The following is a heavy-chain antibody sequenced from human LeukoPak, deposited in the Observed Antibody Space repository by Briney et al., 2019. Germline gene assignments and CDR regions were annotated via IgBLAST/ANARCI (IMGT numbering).Heavy chain of an antibody. V-gene: IGHV3-7*01. Sequence: GGSLRLSCAASGFTFSNYGMHWVRQAPGKGLEWVANIKQDGSDKYYVDSVKGRFTISRDNAKNSLYLQMNSLRAEDTAVYYCARSFLQLWGQGTLVTVSS. J-gene: IGHJ1*01. CDR2: IKQDGSDK. CDR1: GFTFSNYG. CDR3: ARSFLQL.